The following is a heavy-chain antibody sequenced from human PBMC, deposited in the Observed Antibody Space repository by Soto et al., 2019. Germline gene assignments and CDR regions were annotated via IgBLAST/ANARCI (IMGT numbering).Heavy chain of an antibody. CDR1: GFTFSSYW. CDR2: IKQDGSEK. Sequence: EVQLVESGGGLXXXXXSLRLSCAASGFTFSSYWMSWVRQAPVKGLEWVGNIKQDGSEKNYVDFMEGQFTISRDNAGNSLYLQMNSLRAEDTAVYYCARIASAGRGWDVWGQGTTVVVSS. D-gene: IGHD6-13*01. V-gene: IGHV3-7*01. CDR3: ARIASAGRGWDV. J-gene: IGHJ6*02.